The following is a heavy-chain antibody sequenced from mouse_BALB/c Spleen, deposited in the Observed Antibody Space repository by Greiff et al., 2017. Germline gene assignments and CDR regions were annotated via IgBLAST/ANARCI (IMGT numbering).Heavy chain of an antibody. D-gene: IGHD1-1*01. CDR3: TRSNLRRYVRYFDV. CDR1: GYTFTDYE. Sequence: QVQLQQSGAELVRPGASVTLSCKASGYTFTDYEMHWVKQTPVHGLEWIGAIDPETGGTAYNQKFKGKATLTADKSSSTAYMELRSLTSEDSAVYYCTRSNLRRYVRYFDVWGAGTTVTVSS. J-gene: IGHJ1*01. CDR2: IDPETGGT. V-gene: IGHV1-15*01.